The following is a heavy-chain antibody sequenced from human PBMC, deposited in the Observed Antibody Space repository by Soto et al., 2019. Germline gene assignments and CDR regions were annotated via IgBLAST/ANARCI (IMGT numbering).Heavy chain of an antibody. J-gene: IGHJ4*02. V-gene: IGHV3-74*03. CDR1: GFTFGNYW. Sequence: PGGSLRLSCAASGFTFGNYWMHWVRQPPGKGPEWVSRMTSDGRTTQYADSVKGRFTVSRDNAKNTLYLQMNSLRAEDTAVYYCARAEVDYWGPGTLVTVSS. CDR2: MTSDGRTT. CDR3: ARAEVDY.